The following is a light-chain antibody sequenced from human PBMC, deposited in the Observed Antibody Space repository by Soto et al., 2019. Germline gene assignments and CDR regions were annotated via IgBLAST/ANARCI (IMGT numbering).Light chain of an antibody. CDR1: SSDVGAYNY. CDR2: EVN. V-gene: IGLV2-8*01. CDR3: TSYTGSNSVV. Sequence: QSVLTQPPSASGSPGQSVTISCTGSSSDVGAYNYVSWYQQHPGKAPKLMISEVNKRPSGVPDRFSGSKSGNTASLTVSVLQAEDEADYYCTSYTGSNSVVFGGGTKVTVL. J-gene: IGLJ2*01.